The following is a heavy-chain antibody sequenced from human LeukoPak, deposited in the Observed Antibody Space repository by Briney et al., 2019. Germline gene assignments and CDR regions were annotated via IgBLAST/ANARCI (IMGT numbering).Heavy chain of an antibody. D-gene: IGHD3-22*01. CDR2: INNSGST. J-gene: IGHJ6*02. CDR3: ASRGYDSSGYYYVGYYYGMDV. CDR1: GGSFSGYY. Sequence: SQTLSLTCAVYGGSFSGYYWGWIRQHPGKGLEWMGEINNSGSTNYKPSLKSRGTISVDTCKNQFSLKLSAVTAADTAVYYCASRGYDSSGYYYVGYYYGMDVWGQGTTVTVSS. V-gene: IGHV4-34*01.